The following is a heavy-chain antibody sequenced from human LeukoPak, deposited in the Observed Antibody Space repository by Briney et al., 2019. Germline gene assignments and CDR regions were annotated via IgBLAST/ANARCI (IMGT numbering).Heavy chain of an antibody. V-gene: IGHV3-33*06. CDR1: GFTFSSYG. D-gene: IGHD4-17*01. CDR3: AKLIAGDYFTLPQYFDY. Sequence: PGGSLRLSCAASGFTFSSYGMHWVRQAPGKGLEWVAVTWYDGSNKYYADSVKGRFTISRDNSKNTLYLQMNSLRAEDTAVYYCAKLIAGDYFTLPQYFDYWGQGTLVTVSS. CDR2: TWYDGSNK. J-gene: IGHJ4*02.